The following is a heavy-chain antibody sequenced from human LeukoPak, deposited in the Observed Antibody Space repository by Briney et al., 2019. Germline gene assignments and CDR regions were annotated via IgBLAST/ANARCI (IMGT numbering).Heavy chain of an antibody. CDR1: GYTFTSYG. V-gene: IGHV1-18*01. CDR3: ARVRPGYSSGGNWFDP. CDR2: ISAYNGNT. D-gene: IGHD6-19*01. Sequence: ASVKVSCKASGYTFTSYGISWVRQAPGQGLEWMGWISAYNGNTNYAQKLQGRVTMTTDTSTSTAYMELRSLRSDDTAVYYCARVRPGYSSGGNWFDPWGQGTLVTVSS. J-gene: IGHJ5*02.